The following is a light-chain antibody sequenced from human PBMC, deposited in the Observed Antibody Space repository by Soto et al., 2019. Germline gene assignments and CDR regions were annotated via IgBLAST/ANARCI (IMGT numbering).Light chain of an antibody. CDR3: QQRSNWLT. Sequence: EIVLTQSPATLSLSPGERATLSCRASQSVSSYLAWYQQNSGQAPRLLIYDASNRATGIPARFSGSGSGTDFTITISSLEPEDFAVYYCQQRSNWLTFGGGTKVEIK. CDR1: QSVSSY. J-gene: IGKJ4*01. V-gene: IGKV3-11*01. CDR2: DAS.